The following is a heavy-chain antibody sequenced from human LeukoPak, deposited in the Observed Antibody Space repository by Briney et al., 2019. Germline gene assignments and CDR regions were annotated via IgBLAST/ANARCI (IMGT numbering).Heavy chain of an antibody. CDR2: IRSKAYGGTT. J-gene: IGHJ4*02. D-gene: IGHD2-2*01. CDR3: TRDSRGAPAAKYFDY. Sequence: GGSLRLSCTASGFTFGDYAMSWFRQAPGEGLEWVGFIRSKAYGGTTEYAASVKGRFAISRDDSKSIAYLQMNSLKTDDTAVYYCTRDSRGAPAAKYFDYWGQGTLVTVSS. V-gene: IGHV3-49*03. CDR1: GFTFGDYA.